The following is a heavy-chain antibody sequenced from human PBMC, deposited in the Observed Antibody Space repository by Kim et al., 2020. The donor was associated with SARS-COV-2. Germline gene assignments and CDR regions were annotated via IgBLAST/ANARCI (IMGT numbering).Heavy chain of an antibody. CDR3: ARDEVPAAIRGAFDI. CDR2: IYYSGST. J-gene: IGHJ3*02. Sequence: SETLSLTCTVSGGSISSSSYYWGWIRQPPGKGLEWIGSIYYSGSTYYNPSLKSRVTISVDTSKNQFSLKLSSVTAADTAVYYCARDEVPAAIRGAFDIWGQGTMVTVSS. CDR1: GGSISSSSYY. D-gene: IGHD2-2*01. V-gene: IGHV4-39*07.